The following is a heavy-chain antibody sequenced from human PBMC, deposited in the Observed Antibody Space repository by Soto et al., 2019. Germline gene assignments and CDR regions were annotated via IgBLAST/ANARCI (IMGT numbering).Heavy chain of an antibody. CDR3: ARGGSTRYYYYYYGMDV. J-gene: IGHJ6*01. CDR1: GGSISSYY. D-gene: IGHD3-10*01. Sequence: PSETLALGCTFSGGSISSYYWSWIRQPPGKGLEWIGYIYYSGSTNYNPSLKSRVTISVDTSKNQFSLKLSSVTAADTAVYYCARGGSTRYYYYYYGMDVWGQGTTVTVSS. CDR2: IYYSGST. V-gene: IGHV4-59*01.